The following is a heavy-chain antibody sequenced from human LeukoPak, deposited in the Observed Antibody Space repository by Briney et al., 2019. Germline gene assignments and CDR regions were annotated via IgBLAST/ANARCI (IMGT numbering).Heavy chain of an antibody. CDR1: GFTFSSYA. CDR2: ISYDGSNK. V-gene: IGHV3-30*01. D-gene: IGHD6-13*01. J-gene: IGHJ4*02. Sequence: GRSLRLSCAASGFTFSSYAMHWVRQAPGKGLEWVAVISYDGSNKYYADSVKGRFTISRDNSKNTLYLQMNNLRAEDTAVYYCARDFWEQQLVHLFDYWGQGTLVTVSS. CDR3: ARDFWEQQLVHLFDY.